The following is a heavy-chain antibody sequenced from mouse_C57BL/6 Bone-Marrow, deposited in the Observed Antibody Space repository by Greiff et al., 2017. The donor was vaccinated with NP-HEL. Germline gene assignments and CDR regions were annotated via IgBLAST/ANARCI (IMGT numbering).Heavy chain of an antibody. CDR1: GYTFTSYW. CDR2: IHPNSGST. V-gene: IGHV1-64*01. J-gene: IGHJ2*01. D-gene: IGHD4-1*01. CDR3: ASTLTGRRYYFDY. Sequence: VKLQQPGAELVKPGASVKLSCKASGYTFTSYWMHWVKQRPGQGLEWIGMIHPNSGSTNYNEKFKSKATLTVDKSSSTAYMQLSSLTSEDSAVYYCASTLTGRRYYFDYWGQGTTLTVSS.